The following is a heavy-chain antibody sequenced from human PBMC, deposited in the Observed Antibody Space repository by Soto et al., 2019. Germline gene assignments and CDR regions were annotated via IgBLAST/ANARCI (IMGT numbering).Heavy chain of an antibody. CDR2: MNPNSGNT. V-gene: IGHV1-8*01. CDR1: GYTFTSYD. D-gene: IGHD1-26*01. CDR3: ARVGRSLAPIKYYSLDV. J-gene: IGHJ6*03. Sequence: ASVKVSCKASGYTFTSYDINWVRQATGQGLEWMGWMNPNSGNTGYAQKFQGRVTMTRNTSIRTAYMELSSLRSEDTAVYYCARVGRSLAPIKYYSLDVWGKGTPVPVSS.